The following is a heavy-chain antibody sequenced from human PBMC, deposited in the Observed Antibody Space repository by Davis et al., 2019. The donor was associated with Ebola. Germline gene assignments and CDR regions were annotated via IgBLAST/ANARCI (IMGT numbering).Heavy chain of an antibody. Sequence: AASVKVSCKASGYTFTGYYMHWVRQAPGQGLEWMGRINPNSGGTNYAQKFPGRVTMTRDTSISTAYMELSRLRSDDTAVYYCARGGRGGWGSQYYYGMDVWGKGTTVTVSS. V-gene: IGHV1-2*06. D-gene: IGHD7-27*01. CDR2: INPNSGGT. J-gene: IGHJ6*04. CDR1: GYTFTGYY. CDR3: ARGGRGGWGSQYYYGMDV.